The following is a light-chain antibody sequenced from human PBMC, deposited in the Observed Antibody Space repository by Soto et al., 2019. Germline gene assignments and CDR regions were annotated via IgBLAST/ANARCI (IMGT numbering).Light chain of an antibody. CDR3: SSFTSSNTVV. Sequence: QSALTQPASVSGSPGQSITISCTGTSSDVGAYNYVSWYQQHPGKAPKLMISEVSKRPSGVSNRFSGSKSGNTASLTISVLQDEDEAHYYCSSFTSSNTVVFGGGTKVTVL. J-gene: IGLJ2*01. V-gene: IGLV2-14*01. CDR2: EVS. CDR1: SSDVGAYNY.